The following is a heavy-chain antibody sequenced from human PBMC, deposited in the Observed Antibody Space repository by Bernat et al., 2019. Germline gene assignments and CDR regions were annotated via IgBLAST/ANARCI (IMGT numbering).Heavy chain of an antibody. CDR1: GFTFSSYA. CDR2: ISSNGGST. V-gene: IGHV3-64*01. J-gene: IGHJ6*02. Sequence: EVQLVESGGGLVQPGGSLRLSCAASGFTFSSYAMHWVRQAPGKGLEYVSAISSNGGSTYYANSVKGRFTISRDNSKNTLYLQMGSLRAEDRAVYYCARALGNIAAAVTSGYYYYGMDVWGQGTTVTVSS. CDR3: ARALGNIAAAVTSGYYYYGMDV. D-gene: IGHD6-13*01.